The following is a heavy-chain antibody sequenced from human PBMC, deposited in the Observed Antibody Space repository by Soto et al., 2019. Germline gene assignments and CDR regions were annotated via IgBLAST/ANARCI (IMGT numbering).Heavy chain of an antibody. J-gene: IGHJ4*02. CDR2: ISANDVGT. V-gene: IGHV3-23*01. Sequence: GGSMRLSCEASGFTLRNYAMTWVRQAPGKGLEWVSLISANDVGTYYAESVKTRFTISTDQSRNTVYLQMDSLRADDTAIYYCAKAKNDYNWDNRPPFDYWGQGTLVTVSS. CDR1: GFTLRNYA. CDR3: AKAKNDYNWDNRPPFDY. D-gene: IGHD1-20*01.